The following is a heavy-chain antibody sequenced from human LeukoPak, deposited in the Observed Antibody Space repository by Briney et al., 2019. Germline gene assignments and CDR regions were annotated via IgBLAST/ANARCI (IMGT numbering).Heavy chain of an antibody. Sequence: GGSLRLSCAASGFTFSSYAMSWVRQAPGKGLEWVSANSGSGGSTYYADSVKGRFTISRDNSKNTLYLQMNSLRAEDTAVYYCAKKNLGSGWYFYDYWGQGTLVTVSS. CDR3: AKKNLGSGWYFYDY. CDR2: NSGSGGST. CDR1: GFTFSSYA. D-gene: IGHD6-19*01. V-gene: IGHV3-23*01. J-gene: IGHJ4*02.